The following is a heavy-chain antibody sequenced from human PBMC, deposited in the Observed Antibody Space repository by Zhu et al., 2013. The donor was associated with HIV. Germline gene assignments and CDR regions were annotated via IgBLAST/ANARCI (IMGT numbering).Heavy chain of an antibody. V-gene: IGHV1-69*01. CDR3: ARAPGYCTNGVCTYYYYGMDV. D-gene: IGHD2-8*01. J-gene: IGHJ6*02. Sequence: QVQLVQSGAEVKKPGSSVKVSCKASGGTFSSYAISWVRQAPGQGLEWMGGIIPIFGTANYAQKFQGRVTITADESTSTAYMELSSLRSEDTAVYYCARAPGYCTNGVCTYYYYGMDVWGQGTTVTVSS. CDR2: IIPIFGTA. CDR1: GGTFSSYA.